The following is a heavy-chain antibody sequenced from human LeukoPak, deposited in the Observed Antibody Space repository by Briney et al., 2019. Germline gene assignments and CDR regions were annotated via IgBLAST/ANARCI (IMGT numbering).Heavy chain of an antibody. Sequence: PSETLSLTCTVSGGSISSGSYYWSWIRQPAGKGLEWIGRIYTSGSTNYNPSLKSRVTISVDTSKNQFSLKLSSVTAADTGVYYCARDEGGNSAWGQGTLVTVSS. D-gene: IGHD4-23*01. V-gene: IGHV4-61*02. CDR3: ARDEGGNSA. CDR1: GGSISSGSYY. CDR2: IYTSGST. J-gene: IGHJ5*02.